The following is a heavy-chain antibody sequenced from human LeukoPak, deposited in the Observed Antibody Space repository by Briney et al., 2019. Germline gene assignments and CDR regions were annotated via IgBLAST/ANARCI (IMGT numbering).Heavy chain of an antibody. J-gene: IGHJ5*01. V-gene: IGHV7-4-1*04. CDR3: ARRREGHYYDETWWFDS. CDR1: GYSFTDYA. D-gene: IGHD3-22*01. Sequence: ASVKVSCKASGYSFTDYAISWVRQAPGQGLEWMGWINTDTGNPTFAQGFTGRVVFSLDTSISMAYLQISSLKAEDTAVYYCARRREGHYYDETWWFDSWGQGTLVTVSS. CDR2: INTDTGNP.